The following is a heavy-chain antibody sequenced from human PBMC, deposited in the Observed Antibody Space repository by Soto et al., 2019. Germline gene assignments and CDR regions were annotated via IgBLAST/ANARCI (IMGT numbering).Heavy chain of an antibody. CDR1: GFSFSTYA. CDR2: ISAGGGNT. J-gene: IGHJ5*02. V-gene: IGHV3-23*01. CDR3: EKHIEAQLLSWFVP. D-gene: IGHD2-2*01. Sequence: EVQLLESGGGLVQPGGSLRLSCVASGFSFSTYAMSWVRQAPGKALEWVSGISAGGGNTYYAYSVGVRFPISRDISKNKLYLKISGLRHEDTALYYYEKHIEAQLLSWFVPWGQGTLVTVSS.